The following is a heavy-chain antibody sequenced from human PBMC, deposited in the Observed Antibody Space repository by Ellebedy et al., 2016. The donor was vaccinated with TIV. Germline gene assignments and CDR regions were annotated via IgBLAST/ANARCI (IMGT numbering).Heavy chain of an antibody. CDR3: ARAEGIAVAGAG. D-gene: IGHD6-19*01. Sequence: SETLSLIXTVSGGSISSSSYNWGWIRQPPGKGLEWFGNIYYGGNTYYNPSLKSRVTISVDTSRNQFSLKLSSVTAADTAVYYCARAEGIAVAGAGWGQGTLVTVSS. J-gene: IGHJ4*02. CDR2: IYYGGNT. CDR1: GGSISSSSYN. V-gene: IGHV4-39*07.